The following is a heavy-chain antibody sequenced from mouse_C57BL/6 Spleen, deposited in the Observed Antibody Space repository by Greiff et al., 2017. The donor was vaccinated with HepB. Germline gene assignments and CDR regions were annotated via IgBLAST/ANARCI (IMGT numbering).Heavy chain of an antibody. Sequence: VQLVESGPELVKPGASVKISCKASGYAFSSSWMNWVKQRPGKGLEWIGRIYPGDGDTNYNGKVKGKATLTADKSSSTAYMQLSSLTSEDSAVYFCAMNWAWFAYWGQGTLVTVSA. CDR3: AMNWAWFAY. D-gene: IGHD4-1*01. CDR2: IYPGDGDT. J-gene: IGHJ3*01. CDR1: GYAFSSSW. V-gene: IGHV1-82*01.